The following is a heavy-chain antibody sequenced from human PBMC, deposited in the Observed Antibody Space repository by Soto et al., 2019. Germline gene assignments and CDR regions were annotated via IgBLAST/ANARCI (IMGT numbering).Heavy chain of an antibody. V-gene: IGHV4-59*01. Sequence: PSETLSLTCTVSGGSISSYYWSWIRQPPGKGLEWIGYIYYSGSTNYNPSLKSRVTISVDTSKNQFSLKLSSVTAADTAVYYCARQKGGYSYGPQGWFDPWGQGTLV. CDR2: IYYSGST. J-gene: IGHJ5*02. CDR1: GGSISSYY. D-gene: IGHD5-18*01. CDR3: ARQKGGYSYGPQGWFDP.